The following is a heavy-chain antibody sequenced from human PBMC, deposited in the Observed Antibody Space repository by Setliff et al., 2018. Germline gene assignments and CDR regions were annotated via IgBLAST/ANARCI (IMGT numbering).Heavy chain of an antibody. CDR3: ASDRYYNSWSGTSITAPHDAFDI. CDR2: ISPSGGLT. V-gene: IGHV1-46*03. D-gene: IGHD3-3*01. Sequence: GASVKVSCKASGYTLTNYYMHWVRQAPGQGLEWMGIISPSGGLTRYAQKFQGRVTMTRDTSTSTVYMEVSSLRSEDTAVYYCASDRYYNSWSGTSITAPHDAFDIWGQGTMVTVSS. J-gene: IGHJ3*02. CDR1: GYTLTNYY.